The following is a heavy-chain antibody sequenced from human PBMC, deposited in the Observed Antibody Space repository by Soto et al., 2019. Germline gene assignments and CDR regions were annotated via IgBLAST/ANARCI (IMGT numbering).Heavy chain of an antibody. CDR1: GFTFSSYS. V-gene: IGHV3-7*01. CDR2: IKQDGSEK. Sequence: GGSLRLSCAASGFTFSSYSMNWVRQAPGKGLEWVANIKQDGSEKYYVDSVKGRFTISRDNAKNSLYLQMNSLRAEDTAVYYCARVGQWPFDAFDIWGQGTMVTVSS. J-gene: IGHJ3*02. CDR3: ARVGQWPFDAFDI. D-gene: IGHD6-19*01.